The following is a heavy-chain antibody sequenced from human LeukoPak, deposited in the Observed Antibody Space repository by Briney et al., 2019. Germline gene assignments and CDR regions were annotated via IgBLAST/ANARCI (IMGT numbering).Heavy chain of an antibody. CDR1: GSSISSSSYY. Sequence: SETLSLTCTVSGSSISSSSYYWGWIRQPPGKGLEWIGSIYYSGSTYYNPSLKSRVTISVDTSKNQFSLKLSSVTAADTAVYYCARGSPFIGFDYWGQGTLVTVSS. CDR2: IYYSGST. J-gene: IGHJ4*02. V-gene: IGHV4-39*01. D-gene: IGHD2/OR15-2a*01. CDR3: ARGSPFIGFDY.